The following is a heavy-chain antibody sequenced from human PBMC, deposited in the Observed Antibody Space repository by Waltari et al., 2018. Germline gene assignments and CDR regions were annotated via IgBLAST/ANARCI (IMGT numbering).Heavy chain of an antibody. CDR3: ARESHCTGGVCYTNWFDP. CDR1: GYTFTSYY. J-gene: IGHJ5*02. D-gene: IGHD2-8*02. CDR2: INPSGGRT. V-gene: IGHV1-46*01. Sequence: QVQLVQSGAEVKKPGASVKVSCKASGYTFTSYYMHWVRQAPGQGLEWMGIINPSGGRTSYAQKFQGRVTMTRDTSTSTVYMELSSLRSEDTAVYYCARESHCTGGVCYTNWFDPWGQGTLVTVSS.